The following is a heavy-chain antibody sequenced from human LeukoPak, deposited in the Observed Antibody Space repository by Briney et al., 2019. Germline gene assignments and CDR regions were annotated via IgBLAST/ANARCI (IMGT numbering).Heavy chain of an antibody. Sequence: ASVKVSCKASGGTFSSYAISWVRQAPGQGLEWMGRIIPIFGIANYAQKSQGRVTITADKSTSTAYMELSSLRSEDTAVYYCASDRSVQDAFDIWGQGTMVTVSS. D-gene: IGHD1-1*01. CDR2: IIPIFGIA. CDR3: ASDRSVQDAFDI. J-gene: IGHJ3*02. V-gene: IGHV1-69*04. CDR1: GGTFSSYA.